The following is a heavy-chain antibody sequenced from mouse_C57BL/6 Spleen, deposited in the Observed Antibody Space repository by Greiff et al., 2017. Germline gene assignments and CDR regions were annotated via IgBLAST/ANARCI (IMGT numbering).Heavy chain of an antibody. CDR1: GFNIKDYY. CDR3: TTGYYYGSSYDWYFDV. V-gene: IGHV14-1*01. Sequence: VQLQQSGAELVRPWASVKLSCTASGFNIKDYYMHWVKQRPEQGLEWIGRIDPEDGDTEYAPKFQGKATMTADTSSNTAYLQLSSLTSEDTAVYYCTTGYYYGSSYDWYFDVWGTGTTVTVSS. D-gene: IGHD1-1*01. CDR2: IDPEDGDT. J-gene: IGHJ1*03.